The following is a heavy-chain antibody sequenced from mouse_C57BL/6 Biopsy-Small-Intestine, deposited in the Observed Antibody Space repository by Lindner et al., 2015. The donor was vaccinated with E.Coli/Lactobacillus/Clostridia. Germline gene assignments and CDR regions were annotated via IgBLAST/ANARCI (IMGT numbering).Heavy chain of an antibody. CDR3: AGGLPWYFDV. CDR2: IYPGDGNT. V-gene: IGHV1-80*01. Sequence: VQLQESGAELVKPGASVKISCKASGYAFSSYWMNWVKQRPGKGLEWIGQIYPGDGNTNYNGKFKGKATLTADKSSSTAYMQLSSLTSEDSAVYFCAGGLPWYFDVWGTGTTVTVSS. J-gene: IGHJ1*03. CDR1: GYAFSSYW.